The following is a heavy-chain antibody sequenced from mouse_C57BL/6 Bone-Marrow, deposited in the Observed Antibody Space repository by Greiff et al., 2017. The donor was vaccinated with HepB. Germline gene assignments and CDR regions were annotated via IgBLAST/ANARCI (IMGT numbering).Heavy chain of an antibody. V-gene: IGHV5-9-1*02. D-gene: IGHD1-1*01. Sequence: EVKLVESGEGLVKPGGSLKLSCAASGFTFSSYAMSWVRQTPEKRLEWVAYISSGGDYIYYADTVKGRFTISRDNARNTLYLQMSSLKSEDTAMYYCTRDGDGTTGYFDYWGQGTTLTVSS. CDR1: GFTFSSYA. J-gene: IGHJ2*01. CDR3: TRDGDGTTGYFDY. CDR2: ISSGGDYI.